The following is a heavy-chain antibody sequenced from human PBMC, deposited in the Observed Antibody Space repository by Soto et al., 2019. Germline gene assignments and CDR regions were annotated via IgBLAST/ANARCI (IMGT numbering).Heavy chain of an antibody. CDR2: ISDSGANT. J-gene: IGHJ6*02. CDR3: AKRSCSSTSCPYGMDV. D-gene: IGHD2-2*01. CDR1: GCTFSSYG. Sequence: RHSCTALGCTFSSYGVRWVLKGPGKGLECVSAISDSGANTYYADSVKGRFTISRDNSKNTLYLQMNSLRAEDTAVYYCAKRSCSSTSCPYGMDVWGQGTTVTVSS. V-gene: IGHV3-23*01.